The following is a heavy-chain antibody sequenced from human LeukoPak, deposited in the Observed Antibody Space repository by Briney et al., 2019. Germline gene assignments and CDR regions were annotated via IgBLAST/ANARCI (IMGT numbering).Heavy chain of an antibody. CDR1: GFTFRMYA. CDR3: TAILFDYGDYFDY. V-gene: IGHV3-23*01. D-gene: IGHD4-17*01. CDR2: VSGGVGST. Sequence: GGSLRLSCAASGFTFRMYAMTWVRQAPGKGLEWVSTVSGGVGSTYYADSVKGRFTISRDNSKNTLYLQMNSLKTEDTAVYYCTAILFDYGDYFDYWGQGTLVTVSS. J-gene: IGHJ4*02.